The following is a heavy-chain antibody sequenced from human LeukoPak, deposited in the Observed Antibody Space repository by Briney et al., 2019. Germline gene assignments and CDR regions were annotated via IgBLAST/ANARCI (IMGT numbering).Heavy chain of an antibody. V-gene: IGHV3-66*01. CDR3: ARVMTAITNWFDP. CDR2: IFSDGST. CDR1: GFTVSSNY. J-gene: IGHJ5*02. D-gene: IGHD2-21*02. Sequence: GGSLRLSCAASGFTVSSNYVSWVRQAPGMGLEWVSVIFSDGSTYYADSVKGRFTISRDNSKNSLYLQMNNLRAEDTAVYYCARVMTAITNWFDPWGQGTLVTVSS.